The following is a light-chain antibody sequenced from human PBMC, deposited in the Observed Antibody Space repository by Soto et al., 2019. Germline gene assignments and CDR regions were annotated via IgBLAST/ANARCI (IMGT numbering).Light chain of an antibody. V-gene: IGLV2-8*01. J-gene: IGLJ2*01. Sequence: QSALTQPPSASGSPGQSVTITCSGTSSDVGEENYVSWYQQHPGKDPKLILYEVSKRPSGVPDRFSGSRSGNTASLTVSGLQAEDEADYYCSSFAGSPVVFGGGTTVTVL. CDR2: EVS. CDR3: SSFAGSPVV. CDR1: SSDVGEENY.